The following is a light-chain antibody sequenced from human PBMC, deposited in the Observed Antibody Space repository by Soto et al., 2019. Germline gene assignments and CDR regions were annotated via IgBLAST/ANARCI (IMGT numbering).Light chain of an antibody. V-gene: IGKV1-5*01. CDR3: QQYNTYST. J-gene: IGKJ5*01. Sequence: RHQSASALSASVGNTVSITCRASHDISTYLAWYQQKPGKAPKLMIYDASSLKSGVPARFSGSGSGTEFTLTISSLQPDDFATYYCQQYNTYSTFGQGTRLEIK. CDR1: HDISTY. CDR2: DAS.